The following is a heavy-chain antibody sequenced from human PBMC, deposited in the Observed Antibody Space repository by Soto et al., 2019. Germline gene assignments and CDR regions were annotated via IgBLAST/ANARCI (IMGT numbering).Heavy chain of an antibody. CDR3: ARGEGGTMVRGVIVGTDA. V-gene: IGHV4-34*01. D-gene: IGHD3-10*01. J-gene: IGHJ6*04. CDR2: INHSGST. CDR1: GGSFSGYY. Sequence: SETLSLTCAVYGGSFSGYYWSWIRQPPGKGLEWIGEINHSGSTNYNPSLKSRVTISVDTYKNQFSLKLSSVTAADTAVYYCARGEGGTMVRGVIVGTDAWGKRTTVTVSS.